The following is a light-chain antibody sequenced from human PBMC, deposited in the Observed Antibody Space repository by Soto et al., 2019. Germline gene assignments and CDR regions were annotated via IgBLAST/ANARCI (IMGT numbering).Light chain of an antibody. J-gene: IGKJ5*01. CDR3: QQRSNWPPIT. V-gene: IGKV3-11*01. Sequence: IVMTQSPATLSMSPGERATLSCRASPSVTNFLAWYQQKPGQAPRLLIYDASTRATGIPARFSGSGSGTDFTLTISSLEPEDFAVYYCQQRSNWPPITFGQGTRLEIK. CDR1: PSVTNF. CDR2: DAS.